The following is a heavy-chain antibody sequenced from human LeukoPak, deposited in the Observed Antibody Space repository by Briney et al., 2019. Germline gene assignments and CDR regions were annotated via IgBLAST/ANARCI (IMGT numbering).Heavy chain of an antibody. CDR1: GGSISSHY. Sequence: SETLSLTCTVSGGSISSHYWSWIRQPPGKGLEWIGYIYYTGSTNYNPSLKSRVTISVDPSKNQFSLRLNSVTAADTAVYYCARHSYVGSGAYAFDMWR. CDR2: IYYTGST. V-gene: IGHV4-59*08. CDR3: ARHSYVGSGAYAFDM. J-gene: IGHJ3*02. D-gene: IGHD3-22*01.